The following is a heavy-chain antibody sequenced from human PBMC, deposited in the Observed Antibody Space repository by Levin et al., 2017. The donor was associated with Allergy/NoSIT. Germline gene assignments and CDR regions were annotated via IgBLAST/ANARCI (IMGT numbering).Heavy chain of an antibody. CDR3: ARERVGTETRISPVGY. Sequence: SQTLSLTCTVSGGSISSSTYYWGWIRQPPGTGLEWIGSIYYSGTTFYNPSLKSRVTISVDTSKNQFSLKLSSVTAADTAVYYCARERVGTETRISPVGYWGQGTLVTVSS. D-gene: IGHD4-17*01. CDR2: IYYSGTT. J-gene: IGHJ4*02. CDR1: GGSISSSTYY. V-gene: IGHV4-39*07.